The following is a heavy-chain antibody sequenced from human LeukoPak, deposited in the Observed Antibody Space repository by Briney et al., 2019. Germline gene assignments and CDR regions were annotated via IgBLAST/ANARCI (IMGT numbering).Heavy chain of an antibody. V-gene: IGHV4-59*01. D-gene: IGHD3-10*01. J-gene: IGHJ6*02. CDR1: GGSFSGYY. Sequence: SETLSLTCAVYGGSFSGYYWSWIRQPPGKGLEWIGYIYYSGSTNYNPSLKSRVTISVDTSKNQFSLKLSSVTAADTAVYYCARDKWFGELANYYGMDVWGQGTTVTVSS. CDR3: ARDKWFGELANYYGMDV. CDR2: IYYSGST.